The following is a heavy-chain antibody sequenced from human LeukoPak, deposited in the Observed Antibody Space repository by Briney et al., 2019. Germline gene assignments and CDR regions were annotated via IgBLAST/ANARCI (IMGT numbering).Heavy chain of an antibody. J-gene: IGHJ4*02. D-gene: IGHD2-2*01. CDR1: GFTFSSYG. CDR3: AKFGGSTSCYLDY. CDR2: ISGSGGST. Sequence: GGSLRLSCAASGFTFSSYGMSWVRQAPGKGLEWVSAISGSGGSTYYADSVKGRFTISRDNSKNTLYLQMNSLRAEDTAVYYCAKFGGSTSCYLDYWGQGTLVTVSS. V-gene: IGHV3-23*01.